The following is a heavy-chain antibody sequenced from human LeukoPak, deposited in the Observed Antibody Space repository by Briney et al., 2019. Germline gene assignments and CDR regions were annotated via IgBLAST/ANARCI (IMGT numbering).Heavy chain of an antibody. V-gene: IGHV1-18*01. CDR1: GYTFTSYG. Sequence: ASVKVSCKASGYTFTSYGISWVRQAPGQGLEWMGWISAYNGNTNYAQKLQGRATMTTDTSTSTAYMELRSLRSDDTAVYYCARDLEIDYDILTGYYEPSSYYYGMDVWGQGTTVTVSS. D-gene: IGHD3-9*01. J-gene: IGHJ6*02. CDR3: ARDLEIDYDILTGYYEPSSYYYGMDV. CDR2: ISAYNGNT.